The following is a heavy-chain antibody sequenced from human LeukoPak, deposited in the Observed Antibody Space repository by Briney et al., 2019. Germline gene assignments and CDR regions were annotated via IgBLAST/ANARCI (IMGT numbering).Heavy chain of an antibody. D-gene: IGHD5-18*01. CDR1: GFTVSNNF. Sequence: GGSLRLSCAVSGFTVSNNFMNWVRQAPGKGLEWVSSISSSSSYIYYADSVKGRFTISRDNAKNSLYLQMNSLRAEDTAVYYCARVKLSEWIQLWLLDYWGQGTLVTVSS. CDR3: ARVKLSEWIQLWLLDY. V-gene: IGHV3-21*01. J-gene: IGHJ4*02. CDR2: ISSSSSYI.